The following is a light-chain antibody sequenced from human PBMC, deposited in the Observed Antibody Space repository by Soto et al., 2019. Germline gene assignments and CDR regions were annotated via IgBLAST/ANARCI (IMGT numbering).Light chain of an antibody. J-gene: IGKJ1*01. V-gene: IGKV1-5*01. CDR3: QQYNSYLWT. Sequence: DIQMTQSPSTLSASVGDRVTITCRASQSISSWLAWYQQKPGKAPKLLIYDASSLESGVPSRFSGSGSGTEFTLTISSLQPDDFATYYCQQYNSYLWTXXXGTKVEIK. CDR2: DAS. CDR1: QSISSW.